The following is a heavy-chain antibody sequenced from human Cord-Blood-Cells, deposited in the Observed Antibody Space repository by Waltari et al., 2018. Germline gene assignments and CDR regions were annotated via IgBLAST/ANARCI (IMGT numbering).Heavy chain of an antibody. V-gene: IGHV3-53*01. CDR1: GFTVSSNY. CDR3: ARGGRGYSYGGGVDY. CDR2: IYSGGST. D-gene: IGHD5-18*01. J-gene: IGHJ4*02. Sequence: EVQLVESGGGLIQPGGSLRLSCAASGFTVSSNYMSWVRQAPGKGLEWVAVIYSGGSTYNADAVKGRFTISRDNSKKTLYLQMNGLGAEDTAVYYCARGGRGYSYGGGVDYWGQGTLVTVSS.